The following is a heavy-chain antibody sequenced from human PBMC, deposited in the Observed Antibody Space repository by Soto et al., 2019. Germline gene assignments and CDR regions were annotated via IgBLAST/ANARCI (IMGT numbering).Heavy chain of an antibody. CDR3: ATGEDSYGSSYYFDY. CDR1: GGSISSSNW. D-gene: IGHD5-18*01. Sequence: PSETLSLTSAVSGGSISSSNWWSWVRQPPGKGLEWIGEIYHSGSTNYNPSLKSRVTISVDKSKNQFSLKLSSVTAADTAVYYCATGEDSYGSSYYFDYWGQGTLVTVSS. J-gene: IGHJ4*02. CDR2: IYHSGST. V-gene: IGHV4-4*02.